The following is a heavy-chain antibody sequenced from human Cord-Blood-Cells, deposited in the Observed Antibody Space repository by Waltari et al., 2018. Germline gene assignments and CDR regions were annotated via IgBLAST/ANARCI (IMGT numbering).Heavy chain of an antibody. CDR3: AMISGWYFDY. J-gene: IGHJ4*02. V-gene: IGHV4-34*01. CDR2: INHSGST. D-gene: IGHD6-19*01. Sequence: QVQLQQWGAGLLKPSETLSLTCAVYGGSFSGYSWSWIRQPPGKGLEWMGEINHSGSTNYNPSLKSRVTISVDTSKNQFSLKLSSVTAADTAVYYCAMISGWYFDYWGQGTLVTVSS. CDR1: GGSFSGYS.